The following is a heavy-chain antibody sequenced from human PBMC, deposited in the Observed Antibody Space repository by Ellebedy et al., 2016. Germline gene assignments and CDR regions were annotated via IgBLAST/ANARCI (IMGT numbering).Heavy chain of an antibody. CDR3: ARGPAYGDF. CDR2: INHSGST. D-gene: IGHD4-17*01. CDR1: GGSFSGYY. Sequence: SETLSLTCAVYGGSFSGYYWSWIRQPPGKGLEWIGEINHSGSTNYNLSLKSRVTISVDTPKNQFSLKLSSVTAADTAVYYCARGPAYGDFWGQGTLVTVSS. J-gene: IGHJ4*02. V-gene: IGHV4-34*01.